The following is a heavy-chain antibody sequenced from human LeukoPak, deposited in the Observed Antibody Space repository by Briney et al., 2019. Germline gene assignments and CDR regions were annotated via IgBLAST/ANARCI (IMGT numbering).Heavy chain of an antibody. CDR1: GFIFTNAW. Sequence: GGSLRLSCATSGFIFTNAWMKWVRQAPGKGLEWVGRIKSKTDGGTIDYAAPVKGRFTISRDDSKNTLYLQMDNLKTEDTAFYYCSTPSFWGQGTLVTVSS. V-gene: IGHV3-15*07. CDR3: STPSF. CDR2: IKSKTDGGTI. J-gene: IGHJ1*01.